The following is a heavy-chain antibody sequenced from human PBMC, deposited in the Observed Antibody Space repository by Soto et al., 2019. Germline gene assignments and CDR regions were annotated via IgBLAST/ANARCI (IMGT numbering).Heavy chain of an antibody. Sequence: ASVKVSCKASGYTFTSYGISWVRQAPGQGLEWMGWISAYNGNTNYAQKLQGRVTITADESTSTAYMELSSLRSEDTAVYYCARDRLGSYSSSSSGRETYYYYYGMDVWGQGTTVTVSS. CDR2: ISAYNGNT. V-gene: IGHV1-18*01. D-gene: IGHD6-6*01. CDR3: ARDRLGSYSSSSSGRETYYYYYGMDV. CDR1: GYTFTSYG. J-gene: IGHJ6*02.